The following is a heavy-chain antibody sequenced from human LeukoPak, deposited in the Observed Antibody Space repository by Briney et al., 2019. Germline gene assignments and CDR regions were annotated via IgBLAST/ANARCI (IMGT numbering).Heavy chain of an antibody. CDR3: ARGVGWELTTVGQYHLDY. Sequence: ASVKVSCKASGYTFTSYDINWVRQATGQGLEWMGWMNPNSGNTGYAQKFQGRVTMTRNTSISTAYMELSSLRSEDTAVYYCARGVGWELTTVGQYHLDYWGQGTLVTVSS. D-gene: IGHD1-26*01. V-gene: IGHV1-8*01. CDR1: GYTFTSYD. J-gene: IGHJ4*02. CDR2: MNPNSGNT.